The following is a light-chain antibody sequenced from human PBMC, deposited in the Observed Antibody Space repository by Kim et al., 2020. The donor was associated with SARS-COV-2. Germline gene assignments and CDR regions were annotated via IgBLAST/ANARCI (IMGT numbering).Light chain of an antibody. CDR2: DTS. CDR1: QSVDSY. V-gene: IGKV3-11*01. Sequence: PGERATLSCRASQSVDSYLAWYQQKPGQAPRLLIYDTSIRASGIPARFSGSGSGTDFTLTISSLEPEDSAVYYCQQRGNWPTFGQGTKLEI. J-gene: IGKJ2*01. CDR3: QQRGNWPT.